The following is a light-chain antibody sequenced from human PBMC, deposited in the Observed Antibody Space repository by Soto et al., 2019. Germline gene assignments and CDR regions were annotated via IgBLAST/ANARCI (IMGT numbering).Light chain of an antibody. CDR3: QQRSNWWT. Sequence: IVTTRSPATLSVSLGERATLSCRASQSVSSNLAWHQQKRGQAPRLLIYGASNRATGVPARFSGSGSGTDFTLTISSLEPEDFAVYYCQQRSNWWTFGQGTKVDIK. V-gene: IGKV3-11*01. J-gene: IGKJ1*01. CDR2: GAS. CDR1: QSVSSN.